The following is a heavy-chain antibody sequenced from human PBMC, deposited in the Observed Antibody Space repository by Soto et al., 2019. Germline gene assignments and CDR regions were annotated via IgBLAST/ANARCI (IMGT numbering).Heavy chain of an antibody. J-gene: IGHJ6*02. Sequence: QVQLVQSGAEVKKPGSSVKVSCTASGGSLSNFGISWVRQAPGQGLEWMGAIIPVFGTPNYAQKFQDRVTINADESTTTIYMEVRSLTSEDTAVYYCARGDATKIVENTYYAMDVWSQGTTVTVSS. D-gene: IGHD3-22*01. CDR3: ARGDATKIVENTYYAMDV. CDR2: IIPVFGTP. CDR1: GGSLSNFG. V-gene: IGHV1-69*12.